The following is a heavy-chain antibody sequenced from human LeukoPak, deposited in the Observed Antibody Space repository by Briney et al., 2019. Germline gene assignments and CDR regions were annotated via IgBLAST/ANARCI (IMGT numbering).Heavy chain of an antibody. CDR1: GFTFSSYT. V-gene: IGHV3-21*01. J-gene: IGHJ5*02. CDR2: ISSSSSYI. D-gene: IGHD3-10*01. CDR3: ARENYYGSGSRGNWFDP. Sequence: GGPLRLSCAASGFTFSSYTMNWVRQAPGKGLEWVSSISSSSSYIHYADSVKGRFTISRDNSKNTLYLQMNSLRAEDTAVYYCARENYYGSGSRGNWFDPWGQGTLVTVSS.